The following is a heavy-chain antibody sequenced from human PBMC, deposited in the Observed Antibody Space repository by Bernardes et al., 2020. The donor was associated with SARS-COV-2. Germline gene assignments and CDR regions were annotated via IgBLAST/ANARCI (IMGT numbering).Heavy chain of an antibody. CDR3: ALPPTNYDRYGMDV. CDR1: GYTFTGYY. CDR2: INPNSGGT. V-gene: IGHV1-2*02. D-gene: IGHD3-22*01. Sequence: ASVKVSCKASGYTFTGYYMHWVRQAPGQGLEWMGWINPNSGGTTYAQRFQGRVTMTRDTSISTAYMELSRLRSDDTAVYYCALPPTNYDRYGMDVWGQGTTVTGSS. J-gene: IGHJ6*02.